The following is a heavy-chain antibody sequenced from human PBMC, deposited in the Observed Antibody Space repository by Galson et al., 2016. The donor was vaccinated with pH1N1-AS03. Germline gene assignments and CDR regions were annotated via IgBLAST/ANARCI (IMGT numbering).Heavy chain of an antibody. Sequence: SVKVSCKASGYTFTGYYIQWVRQAPGQGLEWMGWINPNSGGTNYAQEFHGRVTMTRDTSISTAYMELNRLRTDDTAVYYCARGPQEEITDALWLRVLLRDFGGVDPWGQGTLVTVSS. J-gene: IGHJ5*02. D-gene: IGHD5-12*01. V-gene: IGHV1-2*02. CDR3: ARGPQEEITDALWLRVLLRDFGGVDP. CDR1: GYTFTGYY. CDR2: INPNSGGT.